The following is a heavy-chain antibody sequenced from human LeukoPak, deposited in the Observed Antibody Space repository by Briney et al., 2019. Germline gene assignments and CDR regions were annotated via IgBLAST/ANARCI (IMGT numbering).Heavy chain of an antibody. Sequence: RASVKVSCKASEYTFTSYYMHWVRQAPGQVLEWMGIINPSGGSTSYAQKFQGRVTMTRDTSTSTVYMELSSLRSEDTAVYYCARRSNYLYYYYGMDVWGQGTTVTVSS. CDR3: ARRSNYLYYYYGMDV. CDR2: INPSGGST. D-gene: IGHD4-11*01. J-gene: IGHJ6*02. CDR1: EYTFTSYY. V-gene: IGHV1-46*01.